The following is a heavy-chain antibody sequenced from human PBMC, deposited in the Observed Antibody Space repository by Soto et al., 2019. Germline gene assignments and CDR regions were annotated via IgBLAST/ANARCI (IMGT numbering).Heavy chain of an antibody. J-gene: IGHJ4*02. CDR2: VFYSGIT. Sequence: QVQLQESGPGLVKPSETLSLTCTVSGGSISTYYWSWIRQPPGKGLEWIGYVFYSGITNYNPSLTSXXTXSVXTSKDQCSLRLSSVTAVDTAVYYCARESREYYFDYWGQGTLVTVSS. V-gene: IGHV4-59*01. CDR1: GGSISTYY. CDR3: ARESREYYFDY.